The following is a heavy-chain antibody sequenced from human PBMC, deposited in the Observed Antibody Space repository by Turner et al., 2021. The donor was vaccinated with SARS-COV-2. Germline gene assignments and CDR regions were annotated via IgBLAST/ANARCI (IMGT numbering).Heavy chain of an antibody. V-gene: IGHV3-33*01. Sequence: VHLVESGGGVVQPGRSLRLSCAAAGFTFITYGMHWVRQAPGKGLELVAVIWYDGSDKYYAVSVKGRFTISRDNSKNTLYLQMNNLRAEDTAVYYCARSTVTTPPDYWGQGTLVTVSS. CDR2: IWYDGSDK. CDR3: ARSTVTTPPDY. D-gene: IGHD4-17*01. CDR1: GFTFITYG. J-gene: IGHJ4*02.